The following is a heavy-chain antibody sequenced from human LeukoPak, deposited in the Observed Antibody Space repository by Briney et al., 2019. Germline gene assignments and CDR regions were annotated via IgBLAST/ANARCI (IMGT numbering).Heavy chain of an antibody. CDR3: AREIVYFFDY. D-gene: IGHD2-21*01. Sequence: SETLSLTCTVSGGSISSGVYYWSWIRQPPGKGLEWIGYIYYSGSAYYSPSLKSRVTISVDTSKNQFSLKLSSVTASDTAVYYCAREIVYFFDYWGQGTLVTVSS. CDR1: GGSISSGVYY. J-gene: IGHJ4*02. CDR2: IYYSGSA. V-gene: IGHV4-30-4*08.